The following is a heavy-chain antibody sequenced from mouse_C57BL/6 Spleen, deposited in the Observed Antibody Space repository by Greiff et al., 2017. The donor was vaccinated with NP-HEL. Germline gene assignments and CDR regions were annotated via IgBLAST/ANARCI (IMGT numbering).Heavy chain of an antibody. V-gene: IGHV1-18*01. CDR3: ARSWDY. CDR2: INPNNGGT. Sequence: EVKLVESGPELVKPGASVKIPCKASGYTFTDYNMDWVKQSHGKSLEWIGDINPNNGGTIYNQKFKGKATLTVDKSSSTAYMELRSLTSEDTAVYYCARSWDYWGQGTTLTVSS. J-gene: IGHJ2*01. CDR1: GYTFTDYN.